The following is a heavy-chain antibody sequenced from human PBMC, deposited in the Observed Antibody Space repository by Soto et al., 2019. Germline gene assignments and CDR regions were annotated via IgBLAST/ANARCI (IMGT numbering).Heavy chain of an antibody. Sequence: SETLSLSCTVSGGSVTSTSYYWSWIRQPPGKGLEWIGYMHYSGSTNYNPSLKSRVTISVDTSKNQFSLKLSSVTAADTAVYYCARAWEHLSFDYWGQGPLLTVFS. CDR3: ARAWEHLSFDY. V-gene: IGHV4-61*01. D-gene: IGHD1-26*01. CDR2: MHYSGST. J-gene: IGHJ4*02. CDR1: GGSVTSTSYY.